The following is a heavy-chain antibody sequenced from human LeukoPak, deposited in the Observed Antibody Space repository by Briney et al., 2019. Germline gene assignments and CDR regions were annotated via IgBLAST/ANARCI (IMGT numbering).Heavy chain of an antibody. V-gene: IGHV4-34*01. J-gene: IGHJ4*02. CDR3: ARARKSSPHLGPGSYLGHYFDY. CDR2: INHSGST. D-gene: IGHD3-10*01. Sequence: PSETLSLTCAVYGGSFSGYYWSWIRQPPGKGLEWIGEINHSGSTNYNPSLKSRVTISVDTSKNQFSLKLSSVTAADTAVYYCARARKSSPHLGPGSYLGHYFDYWGQGTLVTVSS. CDR1: GGSFSGYY.